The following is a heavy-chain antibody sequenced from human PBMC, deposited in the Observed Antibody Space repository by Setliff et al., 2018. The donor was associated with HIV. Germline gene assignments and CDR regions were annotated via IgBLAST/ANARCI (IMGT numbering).Heavy chain of an antibody. CDR3: ARGARLLAAYRDRWDYYYMGV. D-gene: IGHD1-26*01. CDR2: INHSGST. CDR1: GGSISSGSYY. V-gene: IGHV4-39*07. J-gene: IGHJ6*03. Sequence: PSETLSLTCTVSGGSISSGSYYWIWIRQPPGKGLEWIGEINHSGSTHYNPSLKSRFTISVDTSKNQFSLKVNSVTAADTAVYYCARGARLLAAYRDRWDYYYMGVWGKGTTVTVSS.